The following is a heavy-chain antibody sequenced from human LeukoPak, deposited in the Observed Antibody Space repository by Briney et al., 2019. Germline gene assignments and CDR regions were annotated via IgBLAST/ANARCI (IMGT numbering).Heavy chain of an antibody. CDR3: AREIPSGSYAPDY. CDR1: GFTFSSYS. CDR2: ISSSGRSI. V-gene: IGHV3-21*05. D-gene: IGHD1-26*01. Sequence: PGGSLRLSCAASGFTFSSYSMNWVRQAPGKGLGWVSYISSSGRSILYADSVKGRFTVSRDNAKNSLYLQMNSLRAEDTAVYYCAREIPSGSYAPDYWGQGTLVTVSS. J-gene: IGHJ4*02.